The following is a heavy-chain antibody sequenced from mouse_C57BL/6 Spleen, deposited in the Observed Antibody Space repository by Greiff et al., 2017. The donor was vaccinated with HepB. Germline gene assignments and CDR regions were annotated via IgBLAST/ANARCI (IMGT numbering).Heavy chain of an antibody. D-gene: IGHD2-3*01. J-gene: IGHJ2*01. CDR2: ISYDGSN. CDR3: ARERVYDGYWRGFDY. CDR1: GYSITSGYY. V-gene: IGHV3-6*01. Sequence: ESGPGLVKPSQSLSLTCSVTGYSITSGYYWNWIRQFPGNKLEWMGYISYDGSNNYNPSLKNRISITRDTSKNQFFLKLNSVTTEDTATYYCARERVYDGYWRGFDYWGQGTTLTVSS.